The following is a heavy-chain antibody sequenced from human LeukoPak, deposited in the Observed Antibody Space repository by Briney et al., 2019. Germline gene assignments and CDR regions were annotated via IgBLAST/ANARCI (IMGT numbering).Heavy chain of an antibody. Sequence: SVKVSCKASGGTFSSYAISWVRQAPGQGLECMGRIIPILGIANYAQKFQGRVTITADKSTSTAYMELSSLRSEDTAVYYCASGSGGIEQEAWFDPWGQGTLVTVSS. CDR2: IIPILGIA. CDR1: GGTFSSYA. D-gene: IGHD3-16*02. V-gene: IGHV1-69*04. J-gene: IGHJ5*02. CDR3: ASGSGGIEQEAWFDP.